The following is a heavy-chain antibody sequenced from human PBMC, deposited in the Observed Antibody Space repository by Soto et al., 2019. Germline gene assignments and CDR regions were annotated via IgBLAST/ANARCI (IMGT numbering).Heavy chain of an antibody. Sequence: EVQLVESGGGLVQPGGSLRLSCAASGFTFSSYSMNWVRQASGKGLEWVSYISSSSSTIYYADSVKGRFTISRDNAKNSLYLQMNSLRAEDTAVYYCARDYVGAYCSSTSCYSDYYYGMDVWGQGTTVTVSS. CDR3: ARDYVGAYCSSTSCYSDYYYGMDV. CDR1: GFTFSSYS. J-gene: IGHJ6*02. CDR2: ISSSSSTI. D-gene: IGHD2-2*01. V-gene: IGHV3-48*01.